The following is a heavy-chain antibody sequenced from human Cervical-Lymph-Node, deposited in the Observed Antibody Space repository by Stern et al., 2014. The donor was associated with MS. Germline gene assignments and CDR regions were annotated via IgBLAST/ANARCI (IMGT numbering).Heavy chain of an antibody. CDR1: GGTFSSSYA. CDR2: IIPILGLP. J-gene: IGHJ5*02. CDR3: ARGVVSNRATATLHNLFDP. Sequence: QVQLVESGAEVKKPGSSVNVSCMASGGTFSSSYAITWMRQAPERRLVWMGRIIPILGLPYYAQKFQGRVTITADTSTNTAYMGLNSLTSEDTAVYYCARGVVSNRATATLHNLFDPWGQGTLVTVSS. D-gene: IGHD1-1*01. V-gene: IGHV1-69*09.